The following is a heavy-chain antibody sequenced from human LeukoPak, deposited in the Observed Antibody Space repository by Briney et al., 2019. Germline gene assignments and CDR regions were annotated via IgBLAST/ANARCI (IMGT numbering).Heavy chain of an antibody. V-gene: IGHV3-21*01. CDR3: ARGGYQPYYYMDV. CDR2: ISSSSGYI. D-gene: IGHD2-2*01. J-gene: IGHJ6*03. Sequence: GGPLRLSCAASGFTFSSYAMNWVRQAPGKGLEWVSSISSSSGYIFYADSVKGRFTISRDNSKNIVYLQMDSLRVDDTALYYCARGGYQPYYYMDVWGTGTTVTVSS. CDR1: GFTFSSYA.